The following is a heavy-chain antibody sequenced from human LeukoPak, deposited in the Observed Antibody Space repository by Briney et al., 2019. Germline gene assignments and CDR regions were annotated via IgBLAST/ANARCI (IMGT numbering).Heavy chain of an antibody. D-gene: IGHD5-24*01. CDR2: ISYDGSNK. CDR1: GFTFSSYA. V-gene: IGHV3-30*04. J-gene: IGHJ4*02. Sequence: GRSLRLSCAASGFTFSSYAMHWVRQGPGKGLEWVAVISYDGSNKYYADSVKGRFTISRDNSKNTLYLQMNSLRAEDTAVYYCAKLTHPRLASKWALDYWGQGTLVTVSS. CDR3: AKLTHPRLASKWALDY.